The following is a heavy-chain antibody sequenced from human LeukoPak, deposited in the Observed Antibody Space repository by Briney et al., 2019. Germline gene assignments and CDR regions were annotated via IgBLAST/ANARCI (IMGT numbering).Heavy chain of an antibody. CDR2: IIPIFGTA. J-gene: IGHJ4*02. CDR1: GGTFSSYA. Sequence: ASVKVSCKASGGTFSSYAISWVRQAPGQGLEWMGGIIPIFGTANYAQKFQGRVTIITDESTSTAYMELSSLRSEDAAVYYCARCSSGYYYGFDNWGQGNLVTVSS. D-gene: IGHD3-22*01. CDR3: ARCSSGYYYGFDN. V-gene: IGHV1-69*05.